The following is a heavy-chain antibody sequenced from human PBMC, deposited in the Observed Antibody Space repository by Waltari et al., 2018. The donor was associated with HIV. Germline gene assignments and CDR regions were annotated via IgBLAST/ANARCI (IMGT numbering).Heavy chain of an antibody. Sequence: QVQLVQSGAEVKKPGASVKVSCKASGYTFTSYYMPWVRQAPGQGLEWMGIINPIGGSTSDAQKFQGRVTMTRETSTSTVYMELSSLRSEDTAVYYCARAKAIAARTDFDYWGQGTLVTVSS. CDR1: GYTFTSYY. D-gene: IGHD6-6*01. CDR3: ARAKAIAARTDFDY. J-gene: IGHJ4*02. CDR2: INPIGGST. V-gene: IGHV1-46*01.